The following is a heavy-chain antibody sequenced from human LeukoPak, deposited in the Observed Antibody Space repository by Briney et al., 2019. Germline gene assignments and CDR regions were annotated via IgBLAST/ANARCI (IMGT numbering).Heavy chain of an antibody. CDR1: GYSFTSYW. J-gene: IGHJ4*02. V-gene: IGHV5-51*03. D-gene: IGHD1-26*01. CDR2: IYPGDSDT. CDR3: ARLGVVGATRAYFDY. Sequence: GESLKISCKGSGYSFTSYWFGWVRQMPGKGLEWMGIIYPGDSDTRYSPSFQGQVTISADKSISTAYLQWSSLKASDTAMYYCARLGVVGATRAYFDYWGQGTLVTVSS.